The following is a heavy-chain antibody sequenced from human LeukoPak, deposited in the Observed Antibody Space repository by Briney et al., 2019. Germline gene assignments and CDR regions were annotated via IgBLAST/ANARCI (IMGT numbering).Heavy chain of an antibody. CDR3: ARDIAAAGDLNFDY. D-gene: IGHD6-13*01. CDR2: ISSCSSTI. CDR1: GFTFSSYS. Sequence: GGSLRLSCAASGFTFSSYSMNWVRQAPGKGLEWVSYISSCSSTIYYADSVKGRFTISRDNAKNSLYLQMNSLRAEDTAVYYCARDIAAAGDLNFDYWGQGTLVTVSS. V-gene: IGHV3-48*04. J-gene: IGHJ4*02.